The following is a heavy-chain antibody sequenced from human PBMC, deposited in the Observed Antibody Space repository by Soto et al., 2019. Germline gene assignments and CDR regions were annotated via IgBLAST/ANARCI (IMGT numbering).Heavy chain of an antibody. V-gene: IGHV5-51*01. J-gene: IGHJ5*02. CDR2: IYPGDSDT. CDR1: GYSFTSSW. D-gene: IGHD1-1*01. CDR3: ARQRGTGWFDH. Sequence: ESLKISCKASGYSFTSSWIAWVRQMPGKGPEWMGIIYPGDSDTRYSPSSQGQVTFSVDKSISTAYLQWSSLKASDTAMYFCARQRGTGWFDHWGQGTLVTVSS.